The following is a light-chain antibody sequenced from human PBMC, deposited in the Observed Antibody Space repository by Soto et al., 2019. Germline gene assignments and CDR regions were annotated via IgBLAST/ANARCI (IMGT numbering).Light chain of an antibody. CDR1: HSASSN. CDR3: QQYHVWLLT. J-gene: IGKJ4*01. Sequence: EIVMTQSPATLSVSPGERATLSCRSNHSASSNLAWYQQKPVQTPKLLIYVASTRATGIPARFSGSGSGTEFTLTISSLQSEDFAVYYCQQYHVWLLTFGGGTKVEFK. V-gene: IGKV3-15*01. CDR2: VAS.